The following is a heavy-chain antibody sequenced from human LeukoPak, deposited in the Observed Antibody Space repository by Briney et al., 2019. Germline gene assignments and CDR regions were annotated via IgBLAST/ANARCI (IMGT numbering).Heavy chain of an antibody. Sequence: VASVKVSCKASGYTFTSYGISWVRQAPGQGIEWMGWISAYNGNTNYAQKLQGRVTMTTDTSTSIAYMELRSLRSDDTAVYYCARESSVLRFLEWSPTGHYYYGMDVWGQGTTVTVSS. CDR1: GYTFTSYG. D-gene: IGHD3-3*01. J-gene: IGHJ6*02. CDR3: ARESSVLRFLEWSPTGHYYYGMDV. CDR2: ISAYNGNT. V-gene: IGHV1-18*01.